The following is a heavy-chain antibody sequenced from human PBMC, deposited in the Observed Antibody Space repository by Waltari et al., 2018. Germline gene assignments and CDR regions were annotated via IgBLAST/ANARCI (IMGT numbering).Heavy chain of an antibody. Sequence: QVQLVESGGGVVQPGRSLRLSCAASGFTFSSYAMHWVRQAPGKGLGWVAVISYDGSNKYYADSVKGRFTIARDNSKNTLYLQMNSLRAEDTAVYYCASLTTVTTPFDYWGQGTLVTVSS. V-gene: IGHV3-30-3*01. J-gene: IGHJ4*02. CDR2: ISYDGSNK. D-gene: IGHD4-17*01. CDR3: ASLTTVTTPFDY. CDR1: GFTFSSYA.